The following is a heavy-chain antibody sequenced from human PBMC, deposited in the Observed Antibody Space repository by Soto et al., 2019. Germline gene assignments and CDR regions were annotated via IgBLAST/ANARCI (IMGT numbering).Heavy chain of an antibody. V-gene: IGHV4-59*12. Sequence: PSETLSLTCTVSGGSISSYYWSWIRQPPGKGLEWIGEIYHSGSTNYNPSLKSRVTISVDKSKNQFSLKLSSVTAADTAVYYCARAGDYYDSSGYYWFDPWGQGTLVTVSS. CDR1: GGSISSYY. J-gene: IGHJ5*02. CDR2: IYHSGST. D-gene: IGHD3-22*01. CDR3: ARAGDYYDSSGYYWFDP.